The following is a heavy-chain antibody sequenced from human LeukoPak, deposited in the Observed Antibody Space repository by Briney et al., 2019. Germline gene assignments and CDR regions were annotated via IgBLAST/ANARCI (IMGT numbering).Heavy chain of an antibody. Sequence: GGSLRLSCAASGFTFSSYAMSWVRQAPGKGLEWVSAIRGSGGTTYYADSVKGRFTISRDNSKNTLYLQMHSLRAEDTAVYYCAKRGGYCSGGRCYGGMDVWGQGTTVTVSS. V-gene: IGHV3-23*01. CDR2: IRGSGGTT. CDR1: GFTFSSYA. D-gene: IGHD2-15*01. CDR3: AKRGGYCSGGRCYGGMDV. J-gene: IGHJ6*02.